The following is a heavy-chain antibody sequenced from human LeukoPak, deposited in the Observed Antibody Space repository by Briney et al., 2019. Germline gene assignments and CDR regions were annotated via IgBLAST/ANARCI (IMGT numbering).Heavy chain of an antibody. CDR2: INHSGST. CDR3: ARGIAAAGDYYYYGMDV. CDR1: GGSFSGYY. Sequence: PSETLSLTCAVYGGSFSGYYWSWIRQPPGKGLEWIGEINHSGSTNYNPSLKSRVTISVDTSKNQFSLKLSSVTAADTAVYYCARGIAAAGDYYYYGMDVWGQGTTVTVSS. D-gene: IGHD6-13*01. V-gene: IGHV4-34*01. J-gene: IGHJ6*02.